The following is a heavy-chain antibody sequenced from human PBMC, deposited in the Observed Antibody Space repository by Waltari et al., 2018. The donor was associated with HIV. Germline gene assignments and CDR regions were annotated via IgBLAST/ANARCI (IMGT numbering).Heavy chain of an antibody. D-gene: IGHD3-3*01. V-gene: IGHV3-23*01. Sequence: EVHLWESGGGLVQPGGSLRLTCVASGFTFCSSPRGWVRQAQGKARDGVLIICGRCDKTYHAHSVKGRFPISRNKSQTTLHVLMDSLKSNDTAVYYCAKMSFYIGVVHTRDSVEYWGQGTLVTVS. CDR3: AKMSFYIGVVHTRDSVEY. J-gene: IGHJ4*02. CDR2: ICGRCDKT. CDR1: GFTFCSSP.